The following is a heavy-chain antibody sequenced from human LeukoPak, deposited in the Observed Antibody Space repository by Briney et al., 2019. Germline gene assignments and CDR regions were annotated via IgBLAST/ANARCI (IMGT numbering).Heavy chain of an antibody. CDR2: IKHDGSEK. V-gene: IGHV3-7*01. CDR3: ARDDYYDPDAFDI. CDR1: GFTFINAW. J-gene: IGHJ3*02. Sequence: PGGSLRLSCAASGFTFINAWMAWVRQAPGKGLEWVANIKHDGSEKYYVDSVKGRFTISRDNAKDSLYLQLNSLRAEDTAVYYCARDDYYDPDAFDIWGQGTMVTVSS. D-gene: IGHD3-22*01.